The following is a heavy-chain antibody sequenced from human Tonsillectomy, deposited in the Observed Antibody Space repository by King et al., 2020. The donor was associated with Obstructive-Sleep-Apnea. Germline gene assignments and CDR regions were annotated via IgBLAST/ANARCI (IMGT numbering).Heavy chain of an antibody. D-gene: IGHD6-13*01. CDR1: GFTFGDYA. CDR3: TRSARSWFPPADFDY. J-gene: IGHJ4*02. Sequence: VQLVESGGGLVQPGRSLRLSCTASGFTFGDYAMSWFRQAPGKGLEWVGFIRSKAYGGTTEYAASVKGRFTISRDESKSISYLQMNSLKTEDTAVYYCTRSARSWFPPADFDYWGQGTLVTVSS. CDR2: IRSKAYGGTT. V-gene: IGHV3-49*03.